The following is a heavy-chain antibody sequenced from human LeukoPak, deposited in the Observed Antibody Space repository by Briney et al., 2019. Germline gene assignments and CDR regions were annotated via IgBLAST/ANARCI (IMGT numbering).Heavy chain of an antibody. J-gene: IGHJ4*02. CDR2: IYSGGST. Sequence: GGSLRLSCAASGFTFSNYAMSWVRQAPGKGLEWVSIIYSGGSTYYADSVKGRFTISRDNSKNTLYLQMNSLRAEDTAVYYCARVEQWEQTFDYWGQGTLVTVSS. CDR3: ARVEQWEQTFDY. D-gene: IGHD1-26*01. V-gene: IGHV3-66*01. CDR1: GFTFSNYA.